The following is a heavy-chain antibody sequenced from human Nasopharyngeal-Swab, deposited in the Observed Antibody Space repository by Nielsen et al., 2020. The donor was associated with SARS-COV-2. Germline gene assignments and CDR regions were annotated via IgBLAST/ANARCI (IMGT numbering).Heavy chain of an antibody. CDR1: GYTFTSYD. V-gene: IGHV1-8*01. CDR2: MNPNSGNT. J-gene: IGHJ6*03. CDR3: ARGRREWLLYRSYYYYMEV. D-gene: IGHD3-3*01. Sequence: ASVKVSCKASGYTFTSYDINWVRQATGQGLVWMGWMNPNSGNTGYAQKFQGRVTMTRNTSISTAYMELSSLRSEETAVYYCARGRREWLLYRSYYYYMEVWGKVTTVTVCS.